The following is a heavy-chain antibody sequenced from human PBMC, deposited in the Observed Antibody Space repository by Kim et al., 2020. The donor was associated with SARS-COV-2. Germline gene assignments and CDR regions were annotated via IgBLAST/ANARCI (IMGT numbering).Heavy chain of an antibody. J-gene: IGHJ4*02. CDR1: GFTFSNAW. Sequence: GGSLRLSCAASGFTFSNAWMSWVRQAPGKGLEWVGRIKSKTDGGTTDYAAPVKGRFTISRDDSKNPLYLQMNSLKTEDTAVYYCTTPLWLRGPALGYWGQGTLVPVSS. CDR3: TTPLWLRGPALGY. D-gene: IGHD5-18*01. V-gene: IGHV3-15*01. CDR2: IKSKTDGGTT.